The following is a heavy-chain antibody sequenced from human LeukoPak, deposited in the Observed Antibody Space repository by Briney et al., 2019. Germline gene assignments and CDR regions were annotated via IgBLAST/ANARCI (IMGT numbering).Heavy chain of an antibody. CDR2: INSDGSST. V-gene: IGHV3-74*01. CDR3: ATVGSSWSFDN. Sequence: GGSLRLSCAASGFTLSSYWMHWVRQAPGKGLVWVSRINSDGSSTSYADSVKGRFTISRDNAKNTLYLQMNSLRAEDTAVYYCATVGSSWSFDNWGQGTLVTVSS. D-gene: IGHD6-13*01. CDR1: GFTLSSYW. J-gene: IGHJ4*02.